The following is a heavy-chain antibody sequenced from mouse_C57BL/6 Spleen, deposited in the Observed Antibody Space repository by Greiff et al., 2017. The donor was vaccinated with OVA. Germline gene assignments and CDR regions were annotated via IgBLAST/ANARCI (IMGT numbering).Heavy chain of an antibody. CDR3: ARAPYSIYPSWFAY. CDR1: GYTFTSYW. J-gene: IGHJ3*01. Sequence: QVQLQQPGPELVKPGASVKLSCKASGYTFTSYWMHWVKQRPGQGLEWIGNINPSNGGTNYHEQFKSKATLTVDQSSSTAYMQLSSLTSEDSAVYYCARAPYSIYPSWFAYWGQGTLVTVAA. D-gene: IGHD2-5*01. CDR2: INPSNGGT. V-gene: IGHV1-53*01.